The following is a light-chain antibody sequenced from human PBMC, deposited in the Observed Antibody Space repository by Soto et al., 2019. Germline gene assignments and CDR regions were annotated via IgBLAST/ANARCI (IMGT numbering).Light chain of an antibody. CDR1: QGISSY. J-gene: IGKJ1*01. Sequence: DIQMTQSPSSLSASVRDRVTITCRASQGISSYLAWYQQKPGKVPKLLIYAASTLQSGGPSRFTGSGSGTDFTLTISSLQPEDVATYYRQKYDSGTWTFGGGTKVEIK. CDR3: QKYDSGTWT. V-gene: IGKV1-27*01. CDR2: AAS.